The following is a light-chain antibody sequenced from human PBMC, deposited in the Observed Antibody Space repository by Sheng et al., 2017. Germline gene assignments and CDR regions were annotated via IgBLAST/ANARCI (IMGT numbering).Light chain of an antibody. CDR2: DAS. CDR3: QQRSNWPIT. CDR1: QRISNY. V-gene: IGKV3-11*01. Sequence: EIVLTQSPATLSLFPGERATLSCRASQRISNYLVWYQQKPGQAPRLLIYDASNRATGIPARFSGSGSGTDFTLTISSLEPEDFALYYCQQRSNWPITFGQGTRLEIK. J-gene: IGKJ5*01.